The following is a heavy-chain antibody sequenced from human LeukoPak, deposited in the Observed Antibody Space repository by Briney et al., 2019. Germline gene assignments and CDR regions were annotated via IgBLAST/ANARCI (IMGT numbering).Heavy chain of an antibody. D-gene: IGHD6-19*01. V-gene: IGHV4-34*01. CDR3: ARDIAHSSGWGYFDC. CDR2: ISHSGST. J-gene: IGHJ4*02. Sequence: SETLSLTCAVYGGSFSGYYWSWIRQPPGKGLEWIGEISHSGSTNYNPSLKSRVTISVDTSKNQFSLKLSSVTAADTAVYYCARDIAHSSGWGYFDCWGQGTLVTVSS. CDR1: GGSFSGYY.